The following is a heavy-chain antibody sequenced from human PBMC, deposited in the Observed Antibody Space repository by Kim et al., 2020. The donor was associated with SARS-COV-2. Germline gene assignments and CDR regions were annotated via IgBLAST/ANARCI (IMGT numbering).Heavy chain of an antibody. CDR2: IYYSGST. Sequence: SETLSLTCTVSGGSISGYFWSWIRQPPGKGLEWIGYIYYSGSTNYNPSLMSRVTISLDTSKNQFSLRLSSVTAADTAVYYCARLGHRQSQVHFGIDSWGQGTLVTVSS. V-gene: IGHV4-59*08. D-gene: IGHD3-10*01. CDR3: ARLGHRQSQVHFGIDS. CDR1: GGSISGYF. J-gene: IGHJ4*02.